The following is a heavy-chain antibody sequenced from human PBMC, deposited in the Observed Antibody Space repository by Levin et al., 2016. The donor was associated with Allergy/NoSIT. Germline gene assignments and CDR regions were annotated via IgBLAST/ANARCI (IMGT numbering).Heavy chain of an antibody. D-gene: IGHD6-19*01. J-gene: IGHJ2*01. CDR3: ARCDVAVAAYWYFDL. CDR2: ISSSGSYT. Sequence: RQAPGKGLEWVSYISSSGSYTNYADSVKGRFTISRDSANNSLYLQLNSLRAEDTAVYYCARCDVAVAAYWYFDLWGRGTLVTVSS. V-gene: IGHV3-11*03.